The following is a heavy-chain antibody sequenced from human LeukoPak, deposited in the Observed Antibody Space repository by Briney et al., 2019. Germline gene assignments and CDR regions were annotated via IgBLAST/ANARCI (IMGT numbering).Heavy chain of an antibody. Sequence: ASVKVSCKAPGYTFTSYYMRWVRQAPGQGLEWMGIINPSGGSTSYAQKFQGRVTMTRDTSTSTVYMELSSLRSEDTAVYYCARVLGGGTSWFDPWGQGTLVTVSS. J-gene: IGHJ5*02. V-gene: IGHV1-46*01. CDR1: GYTFTSYY. CDR2: INPSGGST. CDR3: ARVLGGGTSWFDP. D-gene: IGHD3-16*01.